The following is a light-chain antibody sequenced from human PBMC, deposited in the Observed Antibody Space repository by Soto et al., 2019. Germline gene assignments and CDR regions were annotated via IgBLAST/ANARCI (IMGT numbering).Light chain of an antibody. Sequence: QSALTQPASVSGSPGQSSTIACSGTSNDIGNYDRVSWYQQHPGKVPKLMIYEVSKRPSGVSSRFTGSKSGNTASLTISGLQADDEADYYCCSSVGSRFVVFGGGTKLTVL. CDR1: SNDIGNYDR. J-gene: IGLJ2*01. CDR3: CSSVGSRFVV. V-gene: IGLV2-23*02. CDR2: EVS.